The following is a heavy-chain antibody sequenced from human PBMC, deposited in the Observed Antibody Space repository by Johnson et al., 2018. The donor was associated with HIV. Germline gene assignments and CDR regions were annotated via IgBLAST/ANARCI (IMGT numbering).Heavy chain of an antibody. D-gene: IGHD3-22*01. V-gene: IGHV3-30*04. Sequence: QMLLVESGGGVVQPERSLRLSCSASAFTFSRHAMHWVRQAPGKGPEWVACISYDGSNKYYADSVKGRFTISRDNSKNTLYLQMNSLRTEDTAMYYCAKGQSSGYPKDAFDIWGRGTIVIVSS. CDR2: ISYDGSNK. J-gene: IGHJ3*02. CDR3: AKGQSSGYPKDAFDI. CDR1: AFTFSRHA.